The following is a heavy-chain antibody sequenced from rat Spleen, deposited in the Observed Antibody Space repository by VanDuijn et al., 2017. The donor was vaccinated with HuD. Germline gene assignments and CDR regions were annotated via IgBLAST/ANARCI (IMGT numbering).Heavy chain of an antibody. D-gene: IGHD1-7*01. J-gene: IGHJ2*01. Sequence: EVQLVESGGGLIQPGRSLKLSCAASGFTFSDYNMAWVRQAPTKGLEWVASITYDGSSIYYRDSVKGRFTISRDNAKNTLYLQMDSLRSEDTAPYYCTTMGNYFNYWGQGVMVTVSS. CDR3: TTMGNYFNY. V-gene: IGHV5S10*01. CDR2: ITYDGSSI. CDR1: GFTFSDYN.